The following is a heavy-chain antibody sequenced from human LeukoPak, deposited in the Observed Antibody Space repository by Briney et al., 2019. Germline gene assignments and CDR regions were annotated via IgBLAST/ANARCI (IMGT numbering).Heavy chain of an antibody. CDR3: ARVRFGSYSP. J-gene: IGHJ5*02. V-gene: IGHV3-7*01. D-gene: IGHD1-26*01. CDR1: GLTFSNYW. CDR2: IKQDGSEK. Sequence: GGSLRLSCAASGLTFSNYWMTWVRQAPGKGREGVANIKQDGSEKSYTDSVKGRFTISRDNTKKSLYLQINSLRAEDTAVYYCARVRFGSYSPWGQGTLVTVSS.